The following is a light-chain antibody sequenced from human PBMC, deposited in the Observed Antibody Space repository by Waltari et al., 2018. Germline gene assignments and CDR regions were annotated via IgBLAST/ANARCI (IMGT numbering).Light chain of an antibody. CDR1: SSDIGASNR. Sequence: QAALTQSPSVSGSPGQSVTISCTGTSSDIGASNRVPWYQQYPGRAPKVVIYEVRNRPGGVSDRFSGSKSGNTASLIISGLQAEDEADYYCSSYASSRTYIFGAGTRLTVL. CDR3: SSYASSRTYI. CDR2: EVR. J-gene: IGLJ1*01. V-gene: IGLV2-18*02.